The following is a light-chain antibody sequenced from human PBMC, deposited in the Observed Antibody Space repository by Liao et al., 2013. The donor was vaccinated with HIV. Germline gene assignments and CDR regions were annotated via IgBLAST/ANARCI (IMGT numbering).Light chain of an antibody. CDR3: QTWDRTSYV. Sequence: SYELTQPPSVSVSPGQTASVTCFGDKLGDKYVSWIQQRPGQSPVLVIYRDTKRPSGIPERFSGSNSGNTATLTISGTQAIDEADYYCQTWDRTSYVFGTGTKVIVL. CDR2: RDT. J-gene: IGLJ1*01. V-gene: IGLV3-1*01. CDR1: KLGDKY.